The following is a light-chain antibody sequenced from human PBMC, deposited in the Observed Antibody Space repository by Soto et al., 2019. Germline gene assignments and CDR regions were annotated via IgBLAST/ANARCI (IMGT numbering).Light chain of an antibody. J-gene: IGLJ2*01. CDR2: DVS. Sequence: QSVLTQPRSVSGSPGQSVTISCTGTSSDVGGYNYVSWYQQYPGKAPKLIIYDVSGRPSEVPDRFSGSKSGNTASLTISGLQADDEADYYCCSYAGVHVVFGGGTKLTVL. CDR3: CSYAGVHVV. CDR1: SSDVGGYNY. V-gene: IGLV2-11*01.